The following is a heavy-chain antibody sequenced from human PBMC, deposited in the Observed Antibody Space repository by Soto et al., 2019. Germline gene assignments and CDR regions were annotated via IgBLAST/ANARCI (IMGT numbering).Heavy chain of an antibody. D-gene: IGHD4-17*01. Sequence: QVQLQQWGAGVLKPSETLSLTCAGYGGSFSGYYWSGIRQPPGKGLEWIGETNHSGSTNYNPSLKSRVTISVDTSTNQFSLKLSSVTAADTAVYYCARGSGKATVVTPRKYWVQGTLVTVSS. CDR2: TNHSGST. CDR3: ARGSGKATVVTPRKY. CDR1: GGSFSGYY. J-gene: IGHJ4*02. V-gene: IGHV4-34*01.